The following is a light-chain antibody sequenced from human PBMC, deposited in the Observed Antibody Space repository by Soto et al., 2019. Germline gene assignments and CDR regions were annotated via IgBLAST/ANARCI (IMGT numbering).Light chain of an antibody. CDR1: NSNIGAPYD. V-gene: IGLV1-40*01. J-gene: IGLJ3*02. Sequence: QSVLTQPPSVSGAPGQRVTISCTGTNSNIGAPYDVHWYQQHPGTAPKLLIFGNTDRPSGVPDRFSGSRSGTSASLAITGLLADDEAVYFGQSYDRDLSASGFGGGTKLTVL. CDR3: QSYDRDLSASG. CDR2: GNT.